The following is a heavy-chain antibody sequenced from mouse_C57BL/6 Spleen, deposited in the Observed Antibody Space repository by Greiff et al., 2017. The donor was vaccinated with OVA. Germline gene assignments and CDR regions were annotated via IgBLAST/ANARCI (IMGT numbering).Heavy chain of an antibody. CDR2: IDPSDSYT. CDR3: ARWDYGSSPVDY. V-gene: IGHV1-69*01. Sequence: VQLQQPGAELVMPGASVKLSCKASGYTFTSYWMHWVKQRPGQGLEWIGEIDPSDSYTNYNQKFKGKSTLTVDKSSSTAYMQLSSLTSEDSAVYYCARWDYGSSPVDYWGQGTTLTVSS. J-gene: IGHJ2*01. D-gene: IGHD1-1*01. CDR1: GYTFTSYW.